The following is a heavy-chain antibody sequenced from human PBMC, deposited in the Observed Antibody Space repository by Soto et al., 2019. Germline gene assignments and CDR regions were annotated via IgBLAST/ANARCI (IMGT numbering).Heavy chain of an antibody. D-gene: IGHD2-15*01. V-gene: IGHV3-33*01. CDR3: ARDPSAGYCSGANCYFAY. CDR1: VFSFISYG. J-gene: IGHJ4*02. CDR2: IWYDGSNK. Sequence: GWSLRLSCAPSVFSFISYGMHWVRQAPGKGLEWVAVIWYDGSNKYYADSVKGRFTISRDNFKNTLYLQMNSLRAADTAVYYCARDPSAGYCSGANCYFAYWGQGTLVTVSS.